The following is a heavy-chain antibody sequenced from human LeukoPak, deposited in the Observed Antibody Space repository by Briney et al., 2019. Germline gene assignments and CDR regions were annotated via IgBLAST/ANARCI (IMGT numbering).Heavy chain of an antibody. CDR2: INHSGST. Sequence: SETLSLTCAVYGGSFSGYYWSWIRQPPGKGLEWIGEINHSGSTNYNPSLKSRVTISVDTSKNQFSLKLSSVTAADTAVYYCARGPHSYCSSTSCYGWGYNYYYGMDVWGQGTTVAVSS. J-gene: IGHJ6*02. CDR3: ARGPHSYCSSTSCYGWGYNYYYGMDV. V-gene: IGHV4-34*01. CDR1: GGSFSGYY. D-gene: IGHD2-2*01.